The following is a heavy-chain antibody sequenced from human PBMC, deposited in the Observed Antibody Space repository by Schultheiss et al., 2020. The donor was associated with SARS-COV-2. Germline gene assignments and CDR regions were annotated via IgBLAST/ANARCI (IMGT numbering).Heavy chain of an antibody. Sequence: GGSLRLSCAASGFTFSDYYMSWIRQAPGKGLEWVSYISSSGSTIYYADSVKGRFTISRDNSKNTLYLQMNSLRAEDTAVYYCARDIWGGDPAFDYWGQGTLVTVSS. CDR3: ARDIWGGDPAFDY. J-gene: IGHJ4*02. D-gene: IGHD2-21*01. CDR1: GFTFSDYY. V-gene: IGHV3-11*04. CDR2: ISSSGSTI.